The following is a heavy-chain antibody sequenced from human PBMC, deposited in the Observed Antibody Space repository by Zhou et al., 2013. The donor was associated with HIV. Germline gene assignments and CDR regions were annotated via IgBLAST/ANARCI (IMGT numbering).Heavy chain of an antibody. CDR1: GDTFSTYF. J-gene: IGHJ6*02. D-gene: IGHD6-13*01. Sequence: QVQLVQSGAEVKKTGSSVKVSCKASGDTFSTYFFSWVRQAPGQGLEWMGGIIPMFGTPNYAPKMRGRVAITADESTDTAYMELTGLKSEDTAIYYCAKNKLMAAAGYYNGLDVLGPGDRGHRLV. V-gene: IGHV1-69*12. CDR3: AKNKLMAAAGYYNGLDV. CDR2: IIPMFGTP.